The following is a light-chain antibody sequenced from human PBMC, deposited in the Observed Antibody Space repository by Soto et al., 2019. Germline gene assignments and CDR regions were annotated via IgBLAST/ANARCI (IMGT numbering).Light chain of an antibody. CDR2: GAS. Sequence: EIVLTQSPGTLSLSPGERATLSCRASQSVSSSYLAWYQQKPGQAPRPLIYGASSRAIGIPDRFSGSGSGTDFTLTIIRLEPEVFAVYYCQQYGSSPWTFGQGAKVEIK. V-gene: IGKV3-20*01. CDR1: QSVSSSY. CDR3: QQYGSSPWT. J-gene: IGKJ1*01.